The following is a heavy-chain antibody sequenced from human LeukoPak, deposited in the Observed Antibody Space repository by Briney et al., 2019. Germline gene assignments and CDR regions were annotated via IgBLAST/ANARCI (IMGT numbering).Heavy chain of an antibody. CDR3: AKDLKGYYGSGSYPH. CDR1: GFTFSSYG. D-gene: IGHD3-10*01. Sequence: GGSLRLSCAASGFTFSSYGMSWVRQAPGKGLEWVSAISGSGGSTSYTDSVKGRFTISRDNSKNTLYLQMNSLRAEDTAVYYCAKDLKGYYGSGSYPHWGQGTLVTVSS. J-gene: IGHJ4*02. CDR2: ISGSGGST. V-gene: IGHV3-23*01.